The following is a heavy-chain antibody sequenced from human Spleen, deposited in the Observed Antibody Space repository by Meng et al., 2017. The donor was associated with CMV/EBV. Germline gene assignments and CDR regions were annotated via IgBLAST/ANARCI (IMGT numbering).Heavy chain of an antibody. Sequence: GESLKISCAASGFTVSSNYMSWVRQAPGKGLEWVSVIYSGGSTYYADSVKGRFTISRDNSKNTLYLQMNSLRAEDTAVYYCAKSREDGSGSYYLDYWGQGTLVTVSS. CDR3: AKSREDGSGSYYLDY. CDR2: IYSGGST. V-gene: IGHV3-53*01. J-gene: IGHJ4*02. CDR1: GFTVSSNY. D-gene: IGHD3-10*01.